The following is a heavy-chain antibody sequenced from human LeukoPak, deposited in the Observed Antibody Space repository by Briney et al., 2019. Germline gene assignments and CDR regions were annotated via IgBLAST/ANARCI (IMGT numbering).Heavy chain of an antibody. V-gene: IGHV3-48*03. J-gene: IGHJ5*02. D-gene: IGHD3-9*01. CDR1: GFTFSDYD. CDR3: ARDITGYYIS. CDR2: ISGTGTTI. Sequence: GGSLRLSCAPSGFTFSDYDMIWARQAPGKGLEWVSHISGTGTTIHYADSVKGRFTISRDNAKSSLFLQMNSLRVEDTAVYYCARDITGYYISWGQGTLVTVSS.